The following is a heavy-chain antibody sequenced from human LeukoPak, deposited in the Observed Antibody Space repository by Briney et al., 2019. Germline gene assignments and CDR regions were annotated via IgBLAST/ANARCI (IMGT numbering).Heavy chain of an antibody. V-gene: IGHV3-33*08. D-gene: IGHD6-13*01. Sequence: GGSLRLSCATSGFTFSNDGMHWVRQAPGKGLEWVADIWFDGSNRYYADPVKGRFTISRDDSKNSLFLQLSSLSGEDTAVYYCVREQSTAGTLMETWGVGTLVTVSS. CDR1: GFTFSNDG. CDR2: IWFDGSNR. CDR3: VREQSTAGTLMET. J-gene: IGHJ5*02.